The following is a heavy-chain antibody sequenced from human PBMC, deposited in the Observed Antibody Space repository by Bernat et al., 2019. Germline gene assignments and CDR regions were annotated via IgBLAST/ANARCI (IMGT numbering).Heavy chain of an antibody. D-gene: IGHD2-15*01. CDR2: ISYDGSNK. CDR1: GFTFSSYG. CDR3: ATEPQYCSGGSCYSVDD. Sequence: QVQLVESGGGVVQPGRSLRLSCSASGFTFSSYGMHWVRQAPGKGLEWVAVISYDGSNKYYADSVKGRFTISRDNSQNTLYLQMNSLRAEDTAVYYCATEPQYCSGGSCYSVDDWGQGTLVTVSS. V-gene: IGHV3-30*03. J-gene: IGHJ4*02.